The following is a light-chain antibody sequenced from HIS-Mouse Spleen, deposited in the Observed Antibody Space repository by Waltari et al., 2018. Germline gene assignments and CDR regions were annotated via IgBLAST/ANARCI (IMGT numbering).Light chain of an antibody. CDR1: ALPKKY. CDR2: EDS. J-gene: IGLJ2*01. CDR3: YSTDSSGNHRV. V-gene: IGLV3-10*01. Sequence: SYELTQPPSVSVSPGQTARITCSGDALPKKYAYWYQQKSGQAPVLGIYEDSKRPSGIPEGFAGASSGTMATLTISGARVEDEADYYCYSTDSSGNHRVFGGGTKLTVL.